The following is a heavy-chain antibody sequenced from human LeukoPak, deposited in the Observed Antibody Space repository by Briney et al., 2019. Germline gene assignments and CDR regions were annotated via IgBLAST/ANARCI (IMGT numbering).Heavy chain of an antibody. CDR2: LYYSAST. Sequence: PSETLSLTCTVSGGSISSSNSYWGWVRQPPGKGLEWIGSLYYSASTSYNPSLKTRCTIFVDTSKNEFSRKVNSVSAADTAVYYCARLIGYSNSAFDPWGQGTLVPSPQ. J-gene: IGHJ5*02. V-gene: IGHV4-39*01. CDR1: GGSISSSNSY. CDR3: ARLIGYSNSAFDP. D-gene: IGHD6-13*01.